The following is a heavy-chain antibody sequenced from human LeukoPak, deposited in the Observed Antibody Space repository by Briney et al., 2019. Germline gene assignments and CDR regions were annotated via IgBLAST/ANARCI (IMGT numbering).Heavy chain of an antibody. CDR2: INHSGST. J-gene: IGHJ4*02. D-gene: IGHD6-13*01. CDR3: ASRYSQYYFDY. V-gene: IGHV4-34*01. CDR1: GGSISSYY. Sequence: PSETLSLTCSVSGGSISSYYWSWIRQPPGKGLEWIGEINHSGSTNYNPSLKSRVTISVDTSKNQFSLKLSSVTAADTAVYYCASRYSQYYFDYWGQGTLVTVSS.